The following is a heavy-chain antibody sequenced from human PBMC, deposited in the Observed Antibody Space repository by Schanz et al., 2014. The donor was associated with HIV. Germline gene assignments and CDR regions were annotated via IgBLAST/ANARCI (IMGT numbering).Heavy chain of an antibody. V-gene: IGHV1-18*01. J-gene: IGHJ3*02. CDR3: ARRSLHFLQWLYDDVFDI. Sequence: QIQLVQSGAEMKKPGASVKVSCKTSGYPFTSYAISWLRQAPGQGLEWMAIINPLQDKTAHAQKVQGRLTMTRDTSTGTVYMEMSGLRSDDTAVYYCARRSLHFLQWLYDDVFDIWGQGTMVTVSS. D-gene: IGHD3-3*01. CDR2: INPLQDKT. CDR1: GYPFTSYA.